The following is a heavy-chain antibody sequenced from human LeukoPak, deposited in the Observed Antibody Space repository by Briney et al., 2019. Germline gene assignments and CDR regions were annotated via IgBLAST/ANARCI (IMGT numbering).Heavy chain of an antibody. V-gene: IGHV3-7*01. CDR3: ASAIQGN. CDR2: IDEDGSAK. J-gene: IGHJ4*02. Sequence: GGSLRLSCAASGFTFSGYWMTWLRQAPGKGLEWVANIDEDGSAKYYLGSVKGRFTISRDNAQNSLYLQMNSLRAEDTAVYYCASAIQGNWGQGTLVTVSS. CDR1: GFTFSGYW.